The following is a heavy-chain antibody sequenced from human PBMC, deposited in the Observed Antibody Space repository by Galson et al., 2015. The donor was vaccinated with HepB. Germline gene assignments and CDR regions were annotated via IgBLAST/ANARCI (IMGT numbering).Heavy chain of an antibody. D-gene: IGHD2-2*01. V-gene: IGHV3-73*01. CDR1: GFTFSGSA. CDR2: IRSKANSYAT. J-gene: IGHJ6*02. Sequence: SLRLSCAASGFTFSGSAMHWVRQASGKGLEWVGRIRSKANSYATAYAASVKGRFTISRDDSKNTAYLQMNSLKTEDTAVYYCTSYPSDCSSTSCYGHYYYYGMDVWGQGTTVTVSS. CDR3: TSYPSDCSSTSCYGHYYYYGMDV.